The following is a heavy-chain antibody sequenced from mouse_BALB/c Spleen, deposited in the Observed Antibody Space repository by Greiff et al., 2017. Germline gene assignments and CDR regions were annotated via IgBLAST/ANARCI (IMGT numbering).Heavy chain of an antibody. V-gene: IGHV1-4*01. Sequence: VQLQQSGAELARPGASVKMSCKASGYTFTSYTMHWVKQRPGQGLEWIGYINPSSGYTNYNQKFKDKATLTADKSSSTAYMQLSSLTSEDSAVYYCARECCNYVAMDYWGQGTSVTVSS. CDR2: INPSSGYT. J-gene: IGHJ4*01. CDR1: GYTFTSYT. D-gene: IGHD2-1*01. CDR3: ARECCNYVAMDY.